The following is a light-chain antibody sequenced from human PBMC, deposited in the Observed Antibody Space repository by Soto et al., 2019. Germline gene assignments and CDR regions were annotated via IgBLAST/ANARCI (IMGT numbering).Light chain of an antibody. J-gene: IGLJ2*01. CDR2: DVT. Sequence: QSALTQPASVSGSPGQSITISCTGTSSDVGGYNFVSWFQQHPGKAPELLIYDVTRRLSGVSNRFSGSKSGNTASLTISGLQAEDEADYYCSSYTSSGTLVVFGGWTKLTVL. CDR1: SSDVGGYNF. CDR3: SSYTSSGTLVV. V-gene: IGLV2-14*03.